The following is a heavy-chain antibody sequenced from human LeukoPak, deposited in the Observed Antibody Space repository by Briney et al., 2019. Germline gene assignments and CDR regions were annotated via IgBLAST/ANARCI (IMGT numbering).Heavy chain of an antibody. D-gene: IGHD3-10*01. CDR3: ARVWITKFDY. J-gene: IGHJ4*02. CDR1: GGSIGSGSYY. V-gene: IGHV4-61*02. Sequence: SQTLSLTXTVSGGSIGSGSYYWSWIRQPAGKGLEWIGRIYTSGSPNYNPSLKSRVTISVDTSKNQFSLKLSSVTAADTAVYYCARVWITKFDYWGQGTLVTVSS. CDR2: IYTSGSP.